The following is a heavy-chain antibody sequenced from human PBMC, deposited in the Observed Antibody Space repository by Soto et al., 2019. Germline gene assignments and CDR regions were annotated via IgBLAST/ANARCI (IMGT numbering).Heavy chain of an antibody. J-gene: IGHJ4*02. V-gene: IGHV3-53*01. CDR2: IYSGGST. CDR3: ASGSELALLDY. D-gene: IGHD1-1*01. CDR1: GFTVSSNY. Sequence: GGSLRLSCAASGFTVSSNYMSWVRQAPGKGLEWVSVIYSGGSTYYADSVKGRFTISRDNSKNTLYLQMNSLRAEDTAVYYCASGSELALLDYWGQGTLVTVSS.